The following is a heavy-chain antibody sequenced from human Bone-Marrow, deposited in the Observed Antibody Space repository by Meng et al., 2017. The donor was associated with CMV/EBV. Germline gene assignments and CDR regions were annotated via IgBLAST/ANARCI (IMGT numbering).Heavy chain of an antibody. V-gene: IGHV3-48*03. CDR3: SKAYCSSTSCYADYFDL. J-gene: IGHJ4*02. Sequence: GESLKISCAASGFTFSSYEMNWVRQAPGKGLEWVSYISSSGSTIYYADSVKGRFTISRDNSKNSLYLQMNSLRTEDTALYYCSKAYCSSTSCYADYFDLWGQGTLVTVSS. CDR2: ISSSGSTI. CDR1: GFTFSSYE. D-gene: IGHD2-2*01.